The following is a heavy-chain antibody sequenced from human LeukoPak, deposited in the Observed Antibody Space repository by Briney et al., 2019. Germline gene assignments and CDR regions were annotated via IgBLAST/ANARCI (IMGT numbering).Heavy chain of an antibody. CDR3: AKFMPWEYYYGSGSYYYYYYYMDV. V-gene: IGHV1-2*02. CDR1: GYTFTGYY. CDR2: INPNSGGT. Sequence: ASVKVSCKASGYTFTGYYMHWVRQAPGQGLEWMGWINPNSGGTNYAQKFQGRVTMTRDTSISTAYMELSRLRSDDTAVYYCAKFMPWEYYYGSGSYYYYYYYMDVWGKGTTVTVSS. D-gene: IGHD3-10*01. J-gene: IGHJ6*03.